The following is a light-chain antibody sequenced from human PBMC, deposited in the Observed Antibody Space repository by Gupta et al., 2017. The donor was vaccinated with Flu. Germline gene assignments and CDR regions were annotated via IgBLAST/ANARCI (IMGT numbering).Light chain of an antibody. J-gene: IGKJ1*01. V-gene: IGKV1-27*01. Sequence: DIQMTQSPSSLSASVGDRVIITCRASQGIGNYVTWYQQKPGKVPRLLIYAASILQSGVPSRFSGSGSGTEFTLTISSLQPEDVATYYCQKVTHAPRTFGQGTKVELK. CDR1: QGIGNY. CDR2: AAS. CDR3: QKVTHAPRT.